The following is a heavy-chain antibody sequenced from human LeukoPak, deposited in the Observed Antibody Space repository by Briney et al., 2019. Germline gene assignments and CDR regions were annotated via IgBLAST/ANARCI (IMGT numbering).Heavy chain of an antibody. J-gene: IGHJ4*02. Sequence: GGSLRLSCAASGFTFSDYSMNWVRQAPGKGLEWISYIGISSGNTKYADSVKGRFTISGDNAKSSLYLQMNSLRVEDTAVYYRARDHNYAFDNWGQGTLVTVSS. CDR1: GFTFSDYS. CDR3: ARDHNYAFDN. V-gene: IGHV3-48*04. D-gene: IGHD4-11*01. CDR2: IGISSGNT.